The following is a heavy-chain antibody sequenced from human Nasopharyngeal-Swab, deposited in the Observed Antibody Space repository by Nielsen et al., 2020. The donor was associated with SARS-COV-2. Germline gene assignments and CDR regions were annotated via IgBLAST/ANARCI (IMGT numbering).Heavy chain of an antibody. D-gene: IGHD3-10*01. Sequence: VRQAPGKGLEWMGIIYPGDSDTRYSPSFQGQVTISADKSISTAYLQWSSLKASDTAMYYCARTYGHGGLNWSDPWGQGTLVTVSS. CDR3: ARTYGHGGLNWSDP. CDR2: IYPGDSDT. J-gene: IGHJ5*02. V-gene: IGHV5-51*01.